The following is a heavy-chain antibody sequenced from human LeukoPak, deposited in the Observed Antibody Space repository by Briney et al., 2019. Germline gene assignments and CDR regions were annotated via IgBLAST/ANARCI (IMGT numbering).Heavy chain of an antibody. V-gene: IGHV3-21*01. CDR3: ARVGSSSY. CDR2: ISSTSSYI. D-gene: IGHD2-15*01. Sequence: PGGSLRLSCAASGFTFSNYNFYWVRQAPGKGLEWVSSISSTSSYIYYADSVKGRFTISRDNSKNTLYLQMNSLRAEDTAVYYCARVGSSSYWGQGTLVTVSS. J-gene: IGHJ4*02. CDR1: GFTFSNYN.